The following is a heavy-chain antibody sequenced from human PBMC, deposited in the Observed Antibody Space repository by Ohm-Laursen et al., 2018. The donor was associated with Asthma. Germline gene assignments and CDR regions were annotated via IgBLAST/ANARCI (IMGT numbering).Heavy chain of an antibody. CDR1: GDSINSGNNY. CDR2: IYYSGLT. CDR3: ARGAFYYENTGYYFFDH. D-gene: IGHD3-22*01. V-gene: IGHV4-31*11. Sequence: SQTLSLTCAVSGDSINSGNNYWSWIRQHPGKGLEWIGYIYYSGLTYSNPSLRSRVIISVDTSKNQFSLNLTSVTAADTAVYYCARGAFYYENTGYYFFDHWGQGALVTVSS. J-gene: IGHJ4*02.